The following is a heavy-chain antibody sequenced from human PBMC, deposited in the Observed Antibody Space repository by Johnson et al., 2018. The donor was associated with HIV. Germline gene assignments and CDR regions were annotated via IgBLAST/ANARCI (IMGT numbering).Heavy chain of an antibody. V-gene: IGHV3-30*03. CDR3: TRPLVPLDAFDI. D-gene: IGHD2-8*02. J-gene: IGHJ3*02. CDR2: ISYDGSNK. CDR1: GFTFSSYA. Sequence: QVQLVESGGGLVQPGGSLRLSCAASGFTFSSYAMSWVRQAPGKGLEWVAVISYDGSNKYYADSVKGRFTISRDNSKNTLSLQMNSLRTEDTAVYYCTRPLVPLDAFDIWGQGTMVTVSS.